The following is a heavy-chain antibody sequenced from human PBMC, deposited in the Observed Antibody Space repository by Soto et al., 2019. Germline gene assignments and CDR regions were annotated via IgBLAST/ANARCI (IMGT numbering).Heavy chain of an antibody. CDR2: IYHSGTT. CDR1: GASVSSGGYS. J-gene: IGHJ4*02. D-gene: IGHD3-22*01. V-gene: IGHV4-30-2*01. Sequence: QVQLQESGSGLVKPSQTLSLTCAVSGASVSSGGYSWSWIRQPPGKGLEWIGYIYHSGTTYYNQYLKSRVTISVDRSKNQFSLNLSSVTAADTAVYYCASIYSDSRGYYPFEYGGQGTLVTVSS. CDR3: ASIYSDSRGYYPFEY.